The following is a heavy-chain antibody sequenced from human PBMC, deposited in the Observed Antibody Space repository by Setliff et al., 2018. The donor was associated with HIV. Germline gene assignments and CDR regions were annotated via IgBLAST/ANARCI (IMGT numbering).Heavy chain of an antibody. CDR1: GYSFTSYW. CDR2: IYPGDSDT. CDR3: ARGDAIVIGSVYDMDV. Sequence: PGESLKISCKGSGYSFTSYWIGWVRQMPGKGLEWMGIIYPGDSDTRYSPSFQGQVTISADKSTSTAYMELSSLRAEDTSVYYCARGDAIVIGSVYDMDVWGQGTPVTVSS. V-gene: IGHV5-51*01. J-gene: IGHJ6*02. D-gene: IGHD2-21*02.